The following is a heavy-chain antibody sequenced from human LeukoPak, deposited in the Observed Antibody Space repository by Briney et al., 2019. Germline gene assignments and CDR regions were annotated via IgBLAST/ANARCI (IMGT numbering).Heavy chain of an antibody. D-gene: IGHD3-22*01. CDR2: INPDSGGT. CDR3: ARGYDSSGYYYGGYFDY. J-gene: IGHJ4*02. CDR1: GYTFTGYY. V-gene: IGHV1-2*02. Sequence: ASVKVSCKASGYTFTGYYRNWIRQAPGQGLEWMGWINPDSGGTNYAQKFQGRVTMSRDTSISTAYMELSRLRSDDTAVYYCARGYDSSGYYYGGYFDYWGQGTVVTVS.